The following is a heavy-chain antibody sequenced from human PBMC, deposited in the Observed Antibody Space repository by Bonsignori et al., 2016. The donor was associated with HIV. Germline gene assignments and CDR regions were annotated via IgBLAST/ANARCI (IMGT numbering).Heavy chain of an antibody. J-gene: IGHJ1*01. Sequence: WIRQPPGKGLEWVSYISSSSSTIYYADSVKGRFTISRDNAKNSLYLQMNSLRDEDTAVYYCARDNRVQLWSGAEYFQHWGQGTLVTVSS. CDR2: ISSSSSTI. CDR3: ARDNRVQLWSGAEYFQH. V-gene: IGHV3-48*02. D-gene: IGHD5-18*01.